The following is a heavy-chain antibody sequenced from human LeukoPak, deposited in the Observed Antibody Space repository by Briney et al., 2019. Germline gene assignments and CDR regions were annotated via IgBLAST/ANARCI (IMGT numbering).Heavy chain of an antibody. CDR3: ARGLGRWDFDY. CDR2: IYHSGST. D-gene: IGHD3-16*01. Sequence: SETLSLTCTVSGYSISSGYYWGWIRQPPGKGLERIGSIYHSGSTYYNPSLKSRVTISVDTSKNQFSLNLRSVTAADTAVYFCARGLGRWDFDYWGQGTRVTVSS. CDR1: GYSISSGYY. J-gene: IGHJ4*02. V-gene: IGHV4-38-2*02.